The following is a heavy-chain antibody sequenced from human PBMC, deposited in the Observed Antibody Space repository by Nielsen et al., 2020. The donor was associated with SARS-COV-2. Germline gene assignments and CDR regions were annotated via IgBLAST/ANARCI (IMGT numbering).Heavy chain of an antibody. CDR2: ITNTGMK. CDR1: GFTFSDHY. CDR3: AKVAGRGYYDSSGYVDY. Sequence: GGSLRLSCAASGFTFSDHYMTWIRQTPGKGLEWVSYITNTGMKFYADSVKDRFTISRDNARNLLYLQMNSLRAEDTAVYYCAKVAGRGYYDSSGYVDYWGQGTLVTVSS. V-gene: IGHV3-11*04. J-gene: IGHJ4*02. D-gene: IGHD3-22*01.